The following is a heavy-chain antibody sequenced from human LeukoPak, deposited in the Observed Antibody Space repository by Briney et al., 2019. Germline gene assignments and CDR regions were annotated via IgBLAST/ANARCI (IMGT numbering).Heavy chain of an antibody. CDR1: GGSFSGYY. J-gene: IGHJ6*02. V-gene: IGHV4-34*01. Sequence: SETLSLTCAVYGGSFSGYYWSWIRQPPGEGLEWIGEINHSGSTNYNPSLKSRVTISVDTSKNQFSLKLSSVTAADTAVYYCARDPSIAARSYGMDVWGQGTTVTVSS. CDR3: ARDPSIAARSYGMDV. D-gene: IGHD6-6*01. CDR2: INHSGST.